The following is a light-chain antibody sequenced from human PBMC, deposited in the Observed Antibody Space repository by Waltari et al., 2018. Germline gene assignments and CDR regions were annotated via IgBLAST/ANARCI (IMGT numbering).Light chain of an antibody. Sequence: QSALTQPASVSASPGQSITISCTGTSRAVGSYNLVSCYQQSTDKVPKLMIFEDTTRPSGVSDRFSGSKSGNTASLTISGLQAEDEADYYCCSYGGTNKPYVFGSGTKVTVL. V-gene: IGLV2-23*01. CDR2: EDT. CDR3: CSYGGTNKPYV. J-gene: IGLJ1*01. CDR1: SRAVGSYNL.